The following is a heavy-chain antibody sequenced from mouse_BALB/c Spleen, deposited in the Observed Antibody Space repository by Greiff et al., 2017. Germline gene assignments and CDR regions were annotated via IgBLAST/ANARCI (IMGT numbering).Heavy chain of an antibody. J-gene: IGHJ2*01. CDR3: AREAYYRYGFDY. CDR2: IWGDGST. CDR1: GFSLTGYG. V-gene: IGHV2-6-7*01. D-gene: IGHD2-14*01. Sequence: QVQLQQSGPGLVAPSQSLSITCTVSGFSLTGYGVNWVRQPPGKGLEWLGMIWGDGSTDYNSALKSRLSISKDNSKSQVFLKMNSLQTDDTARYYCAREAYYRYGFDYWGQGTTLTVSS.